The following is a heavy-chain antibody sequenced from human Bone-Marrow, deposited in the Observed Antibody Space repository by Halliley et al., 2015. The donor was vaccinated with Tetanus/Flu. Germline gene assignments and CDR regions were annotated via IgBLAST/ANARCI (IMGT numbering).Heavy chain of an antibody. CDR3: VRGWSSTILDLTY. CDR2: IGTAGDT. D-gene: IGHD2-15*01. J-gene: IGHJ4*02. Sequence: EWIAEIGTAGDTYYPESVKGRFTISRDNAQNSVFPQMNSLRAEDTAVYYCVRGWSSTILDLTYWGQGTQVTVSS. V-gene: IGHV3-13*01.